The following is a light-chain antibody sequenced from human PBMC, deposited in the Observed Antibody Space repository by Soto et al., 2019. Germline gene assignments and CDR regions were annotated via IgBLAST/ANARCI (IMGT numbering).Light chain of an antibody. CDR2: DAS. CDR1: QAISDN. V-gene: IGKV3-15*01. J-gene: IGKJ1*01. Sequence: IVMTQYPSTMSVFLGERAPLSCRASQAISDNLAWYQHKPGQPPRLLIYDASTRATGIPARFSGGGSGTEFTLTISSLQSGDFAVYYCQQYDNWLTGTFGQGTKVDI. CDR3: QQYDNWLTGT.